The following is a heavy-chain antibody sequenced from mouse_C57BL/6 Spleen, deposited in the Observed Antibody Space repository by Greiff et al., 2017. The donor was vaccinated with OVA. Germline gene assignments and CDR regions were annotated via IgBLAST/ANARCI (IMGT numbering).Heavy chain of an antibody. V-gene: IGHV1-55*01. J-gene: IGHJ3*01. CDR1: GYTFTSYW. D-gene: IGHD1-1*01. CDR2: IYPGSGSS. Sequence: VQLQQSGAELVKPGASVMMFCNASGYTFTSYWITWVKQRPGQGLEWIGDIYPGSGSSNYNEKFKRKDTLTVDTSSSTAYMQISSLTSEDSAVYYSAKPDYCGSSPAWFAYWCQGTLVIVS. CDR3: AKPDYCGSSPAWFAY.